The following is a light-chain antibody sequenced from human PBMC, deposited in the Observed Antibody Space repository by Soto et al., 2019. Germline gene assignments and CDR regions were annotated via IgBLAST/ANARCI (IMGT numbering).Light chain of an antibody. J-gene: IGLJ2*01. V-gene: IGLV2-14*03. Sequence: QSALTQPASVSGSPGQSITISCTGTSSDVGAFNYVSWYQHHPGKAPKLMISDVSIRPSGVSNRFSCSKSGNTASLTISGLQAEDDADYYCCSYSPSSTLVFGGGTKVTVL. CDR2: DVS. CDR1: SSDVGAFNY. CDR3: CSYSPSSTLV.